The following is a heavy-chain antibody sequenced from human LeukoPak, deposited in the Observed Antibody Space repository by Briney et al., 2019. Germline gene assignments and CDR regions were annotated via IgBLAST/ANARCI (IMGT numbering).Heavy chain of an antibody. CDR3: ASTFPYCSGGTCAL. V-gene: IGHV3-7*01. Sequence: GGSLRLSCAASGLTFGSYWMSWVRQAPGKGLEWVANIHPDGGVKNYVDSVKGRFTISRDNAANSLYLQVHSLRAEDTAVYYCASTFPYCSGGTCALGGQGTLVTVSS. D-gene: IGHD2-15*01. J-gene: IGHJ4*02. CDR2: IHPDGGVK. CDR1: GLTFGSYW.